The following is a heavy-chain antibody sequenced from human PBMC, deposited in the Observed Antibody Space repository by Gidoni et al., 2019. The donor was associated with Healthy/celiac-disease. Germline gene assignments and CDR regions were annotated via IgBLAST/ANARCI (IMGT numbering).Heavy chain of an antibody. J-gene: IGHJ5*02. CDR3: ARDREAVAGLFDP. Sequence: QVQLVESGGGVVQPGRSLRLSCAAAGFTFSSYAMHWVRQAPGKGLGWGAVISYDGSNKYYADSVKGRFTISRDNSKNTLYLQMNSLRAEDTAVYYCARDREAVAGLFDPWGQGTLVTVSS. CDR2: ISYDGSNK. CDR1: GFTFSSYA. D-gene: IGHD6-19*01. V-gene: IGHV3-30-3*01.